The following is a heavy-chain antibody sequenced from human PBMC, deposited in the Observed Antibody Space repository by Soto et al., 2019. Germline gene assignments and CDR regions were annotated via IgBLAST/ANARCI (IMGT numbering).Heavy chain of an antibody. V-gene: IGHV3-53*01. J-gene: IGHJ6*02. CDR3: ARGGIAVAGPTNKCGMDV. D-gene: IGHD6-19*01. CDR1: GFTVSSNY. CDR2: IYSGGST. Sequence: GGSLXLSCAASGFTVSSNYMSWVRQAPGKGLEWVSVIYSGGSTYYADSVKGRFTISRDNSKNTLYLQMNSLRAEDTAVYYCARGGIAVAGPTNKCGMDVWAQGTTVTVSS.